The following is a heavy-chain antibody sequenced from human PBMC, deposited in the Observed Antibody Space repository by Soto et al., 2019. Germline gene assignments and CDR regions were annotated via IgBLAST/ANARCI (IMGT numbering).Heavy chain of an antibody. Sequence: QLQLQESGSGLVKPSQTLSLTCAVSGGSINTATHSWSWIRQPPGKGLEWIGYIYHSGSTYYNPSVKRRVTTSIDKSNNQFSLRLSSVTAADTAVDYCARGGVVTTTGDDYWGQGILVTVSS. D-gene: IGHD4-4*01. CDR1: GGSINTATHS. CDR3: ARGGVVTTTGDDY. CDR2: IYHSGST. J-gene: IGHJ4*02. V-gene: IGHV4-30-2*01.